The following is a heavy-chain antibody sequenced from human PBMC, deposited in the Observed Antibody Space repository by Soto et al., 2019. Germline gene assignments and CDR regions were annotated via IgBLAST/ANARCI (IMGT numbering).Heavy chain of an antibody. J-gene: IGHJ4*02. CDR1: GYTLTELS. V-gene: IGHV1-24*01. Sequence: QVQLVQSGAEVKKPGASVKVSCKVSGYTLTELSMHWVRQAPGKGLEWMGGFDPEDGETIYAQKFQGRVTMTEDTSTATAYMELSSLRSEDTAVYYCATRSHISGSYPHPDFDYWGQGTLVTVSS. D-gene: IGHD3-10*01. CDR3: ATRSHISGSYPHPDFDY. CDR2: FDPEDGET.